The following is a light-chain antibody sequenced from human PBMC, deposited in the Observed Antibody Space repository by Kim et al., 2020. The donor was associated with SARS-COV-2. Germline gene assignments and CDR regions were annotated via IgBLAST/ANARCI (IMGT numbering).Light chain of an antibody. V-gene: IGLV1-51*01. J-gene: IGLJ2*01. Sequence: QSVLTQPPSVSAAPGQKVTISCSGSGSNIGTNDVSWFQQFPGTAPKLLIYDNNKRPSGTPDRFSGSKSATSATLDITELQTGDEADYHCGTWDSSLSAVVFGGGNQLTVL. CDR2: DNN. CDR3: GTWDSSLSAVV. CDR1: GSNIGTND.